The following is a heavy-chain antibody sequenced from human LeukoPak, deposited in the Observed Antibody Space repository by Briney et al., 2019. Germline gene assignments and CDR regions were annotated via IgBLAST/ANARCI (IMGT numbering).Heavy chain of an antibody. CDR2: ISSYNGNT. CDR1: GYTFPNYG. CDR3: ATPAKGDYFYYYMDV. J-gene: IGHJ6*03. D-gene: IGHD2-2*01. V-gene: IGHV1-18*01. Sequence: ASVKVSCKASGYTFPNYGFTWVRQAPGQGLEWKGWISSYNGNTQYAQNFQGRLTLTTDTSTNTAYMDLRSLRSNDTAVYYCATPAKGDYFYYYMDVWGAGTTVTVSS.